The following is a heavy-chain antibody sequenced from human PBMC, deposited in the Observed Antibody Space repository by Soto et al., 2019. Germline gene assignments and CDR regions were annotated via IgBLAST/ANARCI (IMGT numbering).Heavy chain of an antibody. CDR3: AKDLGCSSTTCYAVWFDP. CDR1: EFTFSSYA. Sequence: GSLRLSCAASEFTFSSYAMSWVRQAPGKGLEWVSTISGSGGSTYYADSVKGRFTISRDNSKNTLYLQMNSLRAEDTAVYYCAKDLGCSSTTCYAVWFDPWGQGTLVTVSS. J-gene: IGHJ5*02. D-gene: IGHD2-2*01. CDR2: ISGSGGST. V-gene: IGHV3-23*01.